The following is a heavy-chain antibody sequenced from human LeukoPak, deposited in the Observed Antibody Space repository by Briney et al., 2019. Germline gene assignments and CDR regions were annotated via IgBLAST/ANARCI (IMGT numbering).Heavy chain of an antibody. V-gene: IGHV3-69-1*01. CDR1: GFSFSEYS. CDR3: ARGPYDYGEYIDY. D-gene: IGHD4-17*01. J-gene: IGHJ4*02. Sequence: GGSLRLSWAASGFSFSEYSMNWVRQAPGKGLEWVSYIDSSSTIYYAASVKGRFTIPRTNAKTSSSLHLNSLRAEDTAVYYCARGPYDYGEYIDYWGQGTLVSPSS. CDR2: IDSSSTI.